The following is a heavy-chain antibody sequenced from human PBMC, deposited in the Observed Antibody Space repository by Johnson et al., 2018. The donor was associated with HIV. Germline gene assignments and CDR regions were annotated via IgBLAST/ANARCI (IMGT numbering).Heavy chain of an antibody. CDR2: IFTVGDV. Sequence: EKLVESGGGLVQPGGSLRLSCAASGITVSSNYMSWVRQAPGKGLEWVSVIFTVGDVYYADSVKGRFTISRDNSKNTLYLQMNSLSAEDTAVYYCARGEGGTYLPDAFDIWGQGTMVTVSS. CDR3: ARGEGGTYLPDAFDI. D-gene: IGHD1-26*01. CDR1: GITVSSNY. J-gene: IGHJ3*02. V-gene: IGHV3-66*02.